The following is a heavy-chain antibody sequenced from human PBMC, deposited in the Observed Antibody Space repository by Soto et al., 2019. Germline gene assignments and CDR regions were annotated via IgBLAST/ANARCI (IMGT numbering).Heavy chain of an antibody. D-gene: IGHD5-12*01. Sequence: QVQLVQSGAEVKKPGSSVKVSCKASGGTFSSYTISWVRQAPGQGLEWMGRIIPILGIANYAQKFQGRVTITADKTTSTGYMELSSLRSEDTAVFYFARGYERANYYYYRMDVWGQGTTVTVSS. CDR3: ARGYERANYYYYRMDV. CDR1: GGTFSSYT. V-gene: IGHV1-69*02. CDR2: IIPILGIA. J-gene: IGHJ6*02.